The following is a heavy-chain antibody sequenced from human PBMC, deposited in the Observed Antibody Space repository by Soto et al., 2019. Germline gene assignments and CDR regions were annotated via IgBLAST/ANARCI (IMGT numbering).Heavy chain of an antibody. CDR3: ARHPGGRGYYYGMDV. CDR2: IIPIFGTA. D-gene: IGHD2-15*01. V-gene: IGHV1-69*13. J-gene: IGHJ6*02. CDR1: GGTFSSYA. Sequence: AASVKVSCKASGGTFSSYAISWVRHAPGQGLEWMGGIIPIFGTANYAQKFQGRVTITADESTSTAYMELSSLRSEDTAVYYCARHPGGRGYYYGMDVWGQGTTVTVSS.